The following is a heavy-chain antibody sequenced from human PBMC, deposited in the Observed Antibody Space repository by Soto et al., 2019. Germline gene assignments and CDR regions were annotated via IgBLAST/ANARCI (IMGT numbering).Heavy chain of an antibody. CDR2: ISSTGSLT. D-gene: IGHD6-13*01. V-gene: IGHV3-48*01. CDR3: ARGGAARPDY. J-gene: IGHJ4*02. Sequence: EVRLVESGGTLLQPGGSLRLSCAASGFTFSSYGMNWVRQAPEKGLEWVSYISSTGSLTQYADSVNGRFTISRDNGKNALYLQMSSLRVEDTAVNYCARGGAARPDYWGQGTVVTVSS. CDR1: GFTFSSYG.